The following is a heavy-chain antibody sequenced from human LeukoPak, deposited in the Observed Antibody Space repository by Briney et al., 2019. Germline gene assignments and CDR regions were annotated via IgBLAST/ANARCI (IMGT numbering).Heavy chain of an antibody. CDR3: ARERDDYGDYFTIY. D-gene: IGHD4-17*01. J-gene: IGHJ4*02. Sequence: PSETLSLTCTVSGGSISSSSYYWGWIRQPPGKGLEWVGSIYYSGSTYYNPSLKSRVTISVDTSKNQFSLKLSSVTAADTAVYYCARERDDYGDYFTIYWGQGTLVTVSS. CDR2: IYYSGST. CDR1: GGSISSSSYY. V-gene: IGHV4-39*07.